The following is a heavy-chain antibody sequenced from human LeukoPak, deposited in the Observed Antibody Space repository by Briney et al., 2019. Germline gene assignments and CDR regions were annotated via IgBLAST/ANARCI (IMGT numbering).Heavy chain of an antibody. CDR1: GGSFSGYY. J-gene: IGHJ4*02. D-gene: IGHD5-24*01. CDR2: INHSGST. CDR3: ARYRGGGYNYPDY. Sequence: SETLSLTCAVYGGSFSGYYWTWIRQPPGKGLDWIGEINHSGSTSYNPFLKSRVTMSVDASENQFSLKLSSVTAADTAVYYCARYRGGGYNYPDYWGQGTLVTVSS. V-gene: IGHV4-34*01.